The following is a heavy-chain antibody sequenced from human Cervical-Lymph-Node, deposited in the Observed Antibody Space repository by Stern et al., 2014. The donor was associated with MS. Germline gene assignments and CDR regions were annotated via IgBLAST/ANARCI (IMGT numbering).Heavy chain of an antibody. Sequence: HVQLVQSGAEVKKPGSSVKVSCKASGGSFSMDTISWVRQAPGHGLEWMVGLTPMFGTSNYAQKFQGRVTTTADVSTSTAYMELTSLRSEDTAIYFCARDQGGIADSWGQGTLVIVSS. J-gene: IGHJ4*02. D-gene: IGHD6-13*01. V-gene: IGHV1-69*01. CDR2: LTPMFGTS. CDR1: GGSFSMDT. CDR3: ARDQGGIADS.